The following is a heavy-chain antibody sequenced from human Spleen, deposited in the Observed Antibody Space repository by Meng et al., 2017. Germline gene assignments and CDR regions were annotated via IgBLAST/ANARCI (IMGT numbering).Heavy chain of an antibody. J-gene: IGHJ4*02. V-gene: IGHV4-31*03. CDR1: GGSIRSGGYY. CDR3: ARFLAVSGSYYIDY. Sequence: QVQLQVSGPGMVTPSQALSLTCTVSGGSIRSGGYYGSWIRQHPGKGLEWIGYIYYSGSTYYNPSLKSRVTISVDTSKNQFSLKLSSVTAADTAVYYCARFLAVSGSYYIDYWGQGTLVTVSS. CDR2: IYYSGST. D-gene: IGHD1-26*01.